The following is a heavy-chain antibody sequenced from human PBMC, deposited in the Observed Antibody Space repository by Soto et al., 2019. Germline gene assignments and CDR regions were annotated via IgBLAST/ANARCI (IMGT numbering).Heavy chain of an antibody. J-gene: IGHJ4*02. Sequence: SEALSLTCTVSGGSISSGGYYWSWIRQHPGKGLEWIGYIYYSGSTYYNPSLKSRVTISVDTSKNQFSLKLSSVTAADTAVYYCARDITGSFGYWGQGTLVTVSS. D-gene: IGHD1-20*01. CDR3: ARDITGSFGY. V-gene: IGHV4-31*03. CDR1: GGSISSGGYY. CDR2: IYYSGST.